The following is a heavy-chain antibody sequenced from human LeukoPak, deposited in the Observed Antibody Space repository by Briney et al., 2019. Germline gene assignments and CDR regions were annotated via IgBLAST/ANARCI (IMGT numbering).Heavy chain of an antibody. CDR2: VHNSGST. J-gene: IGHJ4*02. Sequence: SETLSLTCTVSGGSISGYYWSWIRQPPGKGLEWIGYVHNSGSTTYNPSLKSRVTISVDKSKNQLSLKLISVTAADTAVYYCARDVGTALVTGDYWGPGTLVTVSS. D-gene: IGHD5-18*01. V-gene: IGHV4-59*12. CDR1: GGSISGYY. CDR3: ARDVGTALVTGDY.